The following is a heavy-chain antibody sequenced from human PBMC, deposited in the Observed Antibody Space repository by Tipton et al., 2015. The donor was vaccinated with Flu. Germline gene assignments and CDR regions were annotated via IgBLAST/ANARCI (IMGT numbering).Heavy chain of an antibody. D-gene: IGHD3-10*01. CDR2: INPNSGGT. CDR1: GYTFTGYY. Sequence: QLVQSGAEVKKPGASVKVSCKASGYTFTGYYMHWVRQAPGQGLEWMGWINPNSGGTNYAQKFQGRVTMTRDTSISTAYMELSRLRSDDTAVYYCVRWGYGSGSYQRYNWFDPWGQGNLVTVSS. V-gene: IGHV1-2*02. J-gene: IGHJ5*02. CDR3: VRWGYGSGSYQRYNWFDP.